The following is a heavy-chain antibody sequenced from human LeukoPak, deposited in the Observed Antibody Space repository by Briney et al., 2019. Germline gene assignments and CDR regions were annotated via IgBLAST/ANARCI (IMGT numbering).Heavy chain of an antibody. CDR2: ISYDGSNK. J-gene: IGHJ4*02. D-gene: IGHD6-19*01. V-gene: IGHV3-30-3*01. Sequence: GGSLSLSCAASGFTFNIHAMHWVRQVPGKGLEGVAVISYDGSNKYYADSVKGRFTISRDNFKNMLYLQMNSLRGEDTAVYYCARDPSNTSGRYLFFDYWGQGTLLTVSS. CDR1: GFTFNIHA. CDR3: ARDPSNTSGRYLFFDY.